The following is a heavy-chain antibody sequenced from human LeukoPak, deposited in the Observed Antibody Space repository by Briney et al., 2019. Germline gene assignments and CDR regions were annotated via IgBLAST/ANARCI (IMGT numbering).Heavy chain of an antibody. J-gene: IGHJ4*02. CDR2: INHSGST. V-gene: IGHV4-34*01. Sequence: SETLSLTCAVYGGSFSGYYWSWIRQPPGKGLEWIGEINHSGSTNYNPSLKSRVTISVDTSKNQFSLKLSSVTAADTAVYYCARTVNNYGGFDYWGQGTLVTVSS. CDR1: GGSFSGYY. CDR3: ARTVNNYGGFDY. D-gene: IGHD4-11*01.